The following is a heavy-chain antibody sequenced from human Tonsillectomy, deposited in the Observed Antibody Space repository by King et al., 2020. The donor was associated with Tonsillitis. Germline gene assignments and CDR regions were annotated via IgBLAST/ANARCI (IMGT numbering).Heavy chain of an antibody. D-gene: IGHD1-26*01. Sequence: VQLQESGGGVVQPGRSLRLSCAASGFTFRSYAMHWVRQAPGKGMEWVAVISNDGYNKYYVDSVKGRFTISRDNSKTTLYLQVNSLRADDTAVYYCAKDSDTGTYFRSSGMDVWGQGTTVTVSS. CDR2: ISNDGYNK. CDR1: GFTFRSYA. V-gene: IGHV3-30*18. CDR3: AKDSDTGTYFRSSGMDV. J-gene: IGHJ6*02.